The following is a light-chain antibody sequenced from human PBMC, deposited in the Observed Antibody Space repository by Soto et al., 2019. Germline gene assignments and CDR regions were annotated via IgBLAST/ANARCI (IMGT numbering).Light chain of an antibody. CDR3: QQRSNWPLT. V-gene: IGKV3-11*01. Sequence: EIVLTQSPATLSLSPGERATLSCRASQSINSHLVWYQQKPGQAPRLLMYDTSIRATDIPVRFSGSGSGTDFTLAISSLEPEDFAVYYCQQRSNWPLTFGGGTKVEIK. CDR2: DTS. J-gene: IGKJ4*01. CDR1: QSINSH.